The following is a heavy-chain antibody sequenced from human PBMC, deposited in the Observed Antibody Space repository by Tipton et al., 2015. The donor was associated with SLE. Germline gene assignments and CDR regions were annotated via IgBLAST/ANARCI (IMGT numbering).Heavy chain of an antibody. CDR3: ARDPPSSYYYGMDV. D-gene: IGHD3-16*01. Sequence: TLSLTCAVSGYSISRGYYWGWIRQPPGKGLEWIGSIYGSGNSYYNPSLRSRVTISVDTSKNQFSLKLTSVTAADTAVYYCARDPPSSYYYGMDVWGQGTTVTVSS. V-gene: IGHV4-38-2*02. CDR2: IYGSGNS. J-gene: IGHJ6*02. CDR1: GYSISRGYY.